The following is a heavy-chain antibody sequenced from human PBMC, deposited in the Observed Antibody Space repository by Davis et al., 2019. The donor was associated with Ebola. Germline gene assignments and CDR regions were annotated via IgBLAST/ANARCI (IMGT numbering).Heavy chain of an antibody. CDR3: ARRRDSGSYPPEPFDI. J-gene: IGHJ3*02. V-gene: IGHV5-51*01. CDR2: IYPIDSDT. D-gene: IGHD1-26*01. Sequence: GESLKISCKGSGYTFSSYWISWVRQMPGKGLEWMGMIYPIDSDTRQSPSFQGQVTMSADMSINTVYLHWAGLKASDTAIYYCARRRDSGSYPPEPFDIWGQGTMVTVSS. CDR1: GYTFSSYW.